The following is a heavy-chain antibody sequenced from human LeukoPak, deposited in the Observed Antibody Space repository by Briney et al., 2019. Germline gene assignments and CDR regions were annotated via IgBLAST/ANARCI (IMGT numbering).Heavy chain of an antibody. Sequence: GGSLRLSCAASGITFSDFALSWVRQAPGGGLEWLSSISGNGQTKHYADSVKGRFSISRDNSKNTLYLQVSSLRAEDTAVYYCVRERNSGSYRTADYWGQGTLVTVSS. V-gene: IGHV3-23*01. J-gene: IGHJ4*02. CDR2: ISGNGQTK. CDR3: VRERNSGSYRTADY. CDR1: GITFSDFA. D-gene: IGHD1-26*01.